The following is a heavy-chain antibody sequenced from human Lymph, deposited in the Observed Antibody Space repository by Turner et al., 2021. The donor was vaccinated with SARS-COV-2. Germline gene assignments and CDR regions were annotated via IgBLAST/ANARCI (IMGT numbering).Heavy chain of an antibody. J-gene: IGHJ5*02. Sequence: QVQLVQSGAKVKKPGASVKVSCKASGYTFTSYDINWVRQATGQGLEWMGWMYSNSGNTGYAQKCQGRVTMTRNTSISTAYMELSSLRSEDTAVDYCARGAQLTVWFDPWGQGTLVTVSS. CDR2: MYSNSGNT. CDR3: ARGAQLTVWFDP. D-gene: IGHD3-9*01. V-gene: IGHV1-8*01. CDR1: GYTFTSYD.